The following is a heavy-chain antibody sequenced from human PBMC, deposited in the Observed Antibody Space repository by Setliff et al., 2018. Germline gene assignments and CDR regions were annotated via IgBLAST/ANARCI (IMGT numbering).Heavy chain of an antibody. CDR2: ILTSGST. V-gene: IGHV4-61*09. J-gene: IGHJ4*02. Sequence: PSETLSLTCTVSGDSISSGTYYWSWIRQPAGKGLEWVGHILTSGSTGYNPSPRSRVTISIDTSKNQFSLKLSSVTAADTAVYYCSRQGRAPGYWGQGTLVTVSS. CDR1: GDSISSGTYY. CDR3: SRQGRAPGY.